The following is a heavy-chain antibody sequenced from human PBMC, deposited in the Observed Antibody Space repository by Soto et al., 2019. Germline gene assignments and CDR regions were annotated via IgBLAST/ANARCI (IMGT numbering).Heavy chain of an antibody. CDR1: GGSFSGYY. V-gene: IGHV4-34*01. Sequence: QVQLQQWGAGLLKPSETLSLTCAVYGGSFSGYYWSWIRQPPGKGLGWIGEINHSGSTNYNPSLKSRVTISVDTSKNQFSLKLSSVTAADTAVYYCARERYDFWSGLSDYWGQGTLVTVSS. J-gene: IGHJ4*02. D-gene: IGHD3-3*01. CDR3: ARERYDFWSGLSDY. CDR2: INHSGST.